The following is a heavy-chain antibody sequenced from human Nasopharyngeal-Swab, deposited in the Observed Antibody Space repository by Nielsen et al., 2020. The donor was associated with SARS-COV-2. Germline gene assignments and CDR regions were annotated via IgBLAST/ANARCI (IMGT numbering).Heavy chain of an antibody. J-gene: IGHJ4*02. D-gene: IGHD3-3*01. Sequence: ASVKVSCKVSGYIFTSYDISWVRQARGQGLEWMGWIGAYNGNTNYAQKFQDRVTMTTDTSTSTVYMELRSLRSDDTAVYYCARHGVAEDYWGQGTLVTGSS. CDR1: GYIFTSYD. CDR2: IGAYNGNT. CDR3: ARHGVAEDY. V-gene: IGHV1-18*01.